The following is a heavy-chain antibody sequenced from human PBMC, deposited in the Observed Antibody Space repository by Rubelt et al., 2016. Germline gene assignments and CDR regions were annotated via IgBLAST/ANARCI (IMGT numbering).Heavy chain of an antibody. V-gene: IGHV3-21*01. Sequence: EVQLVESGGGLVQPGGSLRLSCAASGFTFDDYGMSWVRQAPGKGLEWVSSISSSSSYIYYADSVKGRFTISRDNAKNSLYLQMNSLRAEDTAVYYCARDTITVTGQGDYWGQGTLVTVSS. CDR2: ISSSSSYI. CDR1: GFTFDDYG. D-gene: IGHD4-17*01. J-gene: IGHJ4*02. CDR3: ARDTITVTGQGDY.